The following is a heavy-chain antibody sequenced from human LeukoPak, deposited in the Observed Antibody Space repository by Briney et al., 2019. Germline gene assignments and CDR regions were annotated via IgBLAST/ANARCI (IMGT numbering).Heavy chain of an antibody. Sequence: SETLSLTCSISGGSIYSHSWWSWVRPPPGKGLEWIGEIYHGGDTNYDPSLKSRVSMSVDKSKNHFSLKLSSVTAADTAMYYCASREDSSGYYTYWGQGTLVTVSS. V-gene: IGHV4-4*02. J-gene: IGHJ4*02. CDR2: IYHGGDT. D-gene: IGHD3-22*01. CDR3: ASREDSSGYYTY. CDR1: GGSIYSHSW.